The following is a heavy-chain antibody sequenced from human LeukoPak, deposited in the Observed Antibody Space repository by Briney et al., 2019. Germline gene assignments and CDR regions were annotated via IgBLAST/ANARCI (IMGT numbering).Heavy chain of an antibody. Sequence: ASVKVSCKASGYTFTSYGISRVRQASGQGLEWMGWISAYNGNTNYAQKLQGRVTMTTDTSTCTAYMELRSLRSDDTAVYYCARDVIYYDILTGSHGYWYFDLWGRGTLVTVSS. V-gene: IGHV1-18*01. D-gene: IGHD3-9*01. J-gene: IGHJ2*01. CDR3: ARDVIYYDILTGSHGYWYFDL. CDR2: ISAYNGNT. CDR1: GYTFTSYG.